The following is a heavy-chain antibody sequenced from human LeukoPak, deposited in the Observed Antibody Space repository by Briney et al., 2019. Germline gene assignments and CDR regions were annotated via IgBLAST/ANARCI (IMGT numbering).Heavy chain of an antibody. CDR3: ARRRTTGLAGYMDV. V-gene: IGHV4-59*08. CDR1: GGSISTYY. D-gene: IGHD2-2*01. J-gene: IGHJ6*03. Sequence: PAETLSLTCSVSGGSISTYYWSWMRQPPGEGVEGNGYIHYSGSTNYNPSLKSRVTISVGTSKNQVSLKLSSVTAADTAVYYCARRRTTGLAGYMDVWGIGTTVTVSS. CDR2: IHYSGST.